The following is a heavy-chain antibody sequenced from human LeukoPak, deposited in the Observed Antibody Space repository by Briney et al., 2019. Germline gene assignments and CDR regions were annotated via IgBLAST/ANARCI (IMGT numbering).Heavy chain of an antibody. V-gene: IGHV4-61*02. CDR3: ARDSSYSDAFDI. J-gene: IGHJ3*02. D-gene: IGHD1-26*01. CDR2: IYTSGST. Sequence: SETLSLTCTVSGGSISSGSYYWSWIRQPAGKGLEWIGRIYTSGSTNYNPSLKSRVTISVDTSKNQFSLKLSSVTAADTAVYYCARDSSYSDAFDIWGQGTTVTVSS. CDR1: GGSISSGSYY.